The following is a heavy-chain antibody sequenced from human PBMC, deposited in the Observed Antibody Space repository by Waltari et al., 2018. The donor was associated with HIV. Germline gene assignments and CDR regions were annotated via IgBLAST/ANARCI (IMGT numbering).Heavy chain of an antibody. CDR3: ARVAPAWALRDSSGQNNWFDP. CDR1: GYTFTSYG. Sequence: QVQLVQSGAEVKKPGASVKVSCKASGYTFTSYGISWVRQAPGQGLEWTGWISAYNGNTNYAQKLQGRVTMTTDTSTSTAYMELRSLRSDDTAVYYCARVAPAWALRDSSGQNNWFDPWGQGTLVTVSS. CDR2: ISAYNGNT. V-gene: IGHV1-18*01. D-gene: IGHD3-22*01. J-gene: IGHJ5*02.